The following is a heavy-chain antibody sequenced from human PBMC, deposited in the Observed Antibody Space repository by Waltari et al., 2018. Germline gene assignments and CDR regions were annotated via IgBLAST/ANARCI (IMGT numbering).Heavy chain of an antibody. CDR1: GFTFSRYA. V-gene: IGHV3-48*03. D-gene: IGHD1-1*01. J-gene: IGHJ4*02. CDR2: ISSSGSTI. Sequence: EVQLVVSGGGLVQHGGSLRLSCAASGFTFSRYAMAWVRQAPGKGLGWVSYISSSGSTIYYADSVKGRFTISRDNAKNSLYLQMNSLRAEDTAVYYCARINWFKAYYFDYWGQGTLVTVSS. CDR3: ARINWFKAYYFDY.